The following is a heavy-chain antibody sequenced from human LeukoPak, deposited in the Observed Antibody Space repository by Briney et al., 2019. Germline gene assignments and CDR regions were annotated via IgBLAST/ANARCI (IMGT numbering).Heavy chain of an antibody. CDR2: IAPSSGTT. J-gene: IGHJ4*02. Sequence: GASVKVSCKASGYTFTSNYMHWVRQAPGQGLEWMGVIAPSSGTTSYAQKFQGRVTMTRDTSISTAYMELSRLRSDDTAAYYCARKAPTRGIAASNDYWGQGTLVTVSS. CDR3: ARKAPTRGIAASNDY. D-gene: IGHD6-13*01. V-gene: IGHV1-2*02. CDR1: GYTFTSNY.